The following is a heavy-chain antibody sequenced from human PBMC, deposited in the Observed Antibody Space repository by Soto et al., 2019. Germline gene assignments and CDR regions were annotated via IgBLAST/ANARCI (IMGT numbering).Heavy chain of an antibody. CDR1: GFTFSSYS. Sequence: GGSLRLSCAASGFTFSSYSMNWVRQAPGKGLEWVSYISSSSSPIYYADSVKGRFTISRDNAKNSLYLQMNSLRAEDTAMYYCAIVKCRSGWACGMDVWGQGTTVTFSS. J-gene: IGHJ6*02. CDR3: AIVKCRSGWACGMDV. CDR2: ISSSSSPI. V-gene: IGHV3-48*01. D-gene: IGHD6-19*01.